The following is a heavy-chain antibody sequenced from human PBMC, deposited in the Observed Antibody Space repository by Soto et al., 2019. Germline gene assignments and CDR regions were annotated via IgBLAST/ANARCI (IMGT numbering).Heavy chain of an antibody. Sequence: QVQLVQSGAEVKKPGSSVKVSCKASGGIFSTYAISWLRQAPGQGLEWMGGIIPLFGTPNYAQRFQGRVTITADGSTSTAYMELSRLRCEDTAVYYCARDRDDYGSGNYYNRIDFWGQGTLVTVSS. V-gene: IGHV1-69*01. CDR3: ARDRDDYGSGNYYNRIDF. CDR1: GGIFSTYA. CDR2: IIPLFGTP. D-gene: IGHD3-10*01. J-gene: IGHJ4*02.